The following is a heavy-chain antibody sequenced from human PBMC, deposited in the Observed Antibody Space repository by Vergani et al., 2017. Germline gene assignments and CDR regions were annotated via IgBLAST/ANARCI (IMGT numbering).Heavy chain of an antibody. Sequence: EVHLLESGGGLVQSGGSLRLSCAASGFTFCNFAVSWVRQAPGRGLGWVSSISGPGLSTYYADSVKGRFSIARDNSKNTLYLKMNRLRGEDTAVYYCARVGCRGGSCYSGWFDPWGQGTLVTVYS. D-gene: IGHD2-15*01. CDR3: ARVGCRGGSCYSGWFDP. CDR2: ISGPGLST. CDR1: GFTFCNFA. V-gene: IGHV3-23*01. J-gene: IGHJ5*02.